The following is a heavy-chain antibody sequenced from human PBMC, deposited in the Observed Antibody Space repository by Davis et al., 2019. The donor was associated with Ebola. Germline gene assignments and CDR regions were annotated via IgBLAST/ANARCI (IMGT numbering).Heavy chain of an antibody. Sequence: HTGGSLRLSCAASGFTLSNYWMYWVRQVPGKGLMCVSRIDSDGTNRKYADSVKGRFTISRDNAKNTLYLQMNSLTAEDTAVYYCVRDPGVLRFLEWSAYYNMDIWGQGTTVTVSS. CDR2: IDSDGTNR. D-gene: IGHD3-3*01. CDR1: GFTLSNYW. CDR3: VRDPGVLRFLEWSAYYNMDI. V-gene: IGHV3-74*01. J-gene: IGHJ6*02.